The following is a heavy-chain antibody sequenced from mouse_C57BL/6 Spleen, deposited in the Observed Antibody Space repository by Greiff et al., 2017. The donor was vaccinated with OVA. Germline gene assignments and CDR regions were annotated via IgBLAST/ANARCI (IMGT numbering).Heavy chain of an antibody. CDR3: ARDRGGHACFDY. D-gene: IGHD3-1*01. Sequence: EVHLVESGGGLVKPGGSLKLSCAASGFTFSSYAMSWVRQTPEKRLEWVATISDGGSYTYYPDNVKGRFTISRDNAKNNLYLQMSHLKSEDTAMYYCARDRGGHACFDYWVQGTTLTVSS. V-gene: IGHV5-4*01. J-gene: IGHJ2*01. CDR1: GFTFSSYA. CDR2: ISDGGSYT.